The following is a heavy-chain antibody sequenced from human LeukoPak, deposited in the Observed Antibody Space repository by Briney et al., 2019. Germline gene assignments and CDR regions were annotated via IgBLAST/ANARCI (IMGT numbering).Heavy chain of an antibody. CDR3: ASRDGYNNFDY. J-gene: IGHJ4*02. V-gene: IGHV1-8*02. CDR2: MNPNSGNT. D-gene: IGHD5-24*01. CDR1: GYSFTDYY. Sequence: ASVKVSCKESGYSFTDYYMHWVRQATGQGLEWMGWMNPNSGNTGYAQKFQGRVTMTRNTSISTAYMELSSLRSEDTAVYYCASRDGYNNFDYWGQGTLVTVSS.